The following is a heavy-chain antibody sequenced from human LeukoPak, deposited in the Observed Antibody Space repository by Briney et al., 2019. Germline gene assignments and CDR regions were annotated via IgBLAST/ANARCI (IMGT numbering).Heavy chain of an antibody. CDR1: GYTFTSYD. Sequence: ASVKVSCKASGYTFTSYDINWVRQATEQGLEWMGWMNPNSGNTGYAQKFQGRVTMTRNTSISTAYMELSSLRSEDTAVYYCARDPEYYYDSSGKTGYWYFDLWGRGTLDTVSS. CDR2: MNPNSGNT. V-gene: IGHV1-8*01. CDR3: ARDPEYYYDSSGKTGYWYFDL. D-gene: IGHD3-22*01. J-gene: IGHJ2*01.